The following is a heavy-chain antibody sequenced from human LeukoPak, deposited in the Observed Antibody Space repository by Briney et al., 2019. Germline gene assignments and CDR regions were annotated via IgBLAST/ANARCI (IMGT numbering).Heavy chain of an antibody. J-gene: IGHJ5*02. CDR3: ASQIYCETRDYFHLEWFDP. Sequence: SETLSLTCTVSGGSISSSSYYWGWIRQPPGKGLEWIGSGSSSESTYYNPSLKGRVTISVDTSMNQFSLKMSSVSAADTAIYYCASQIYCETRDYFHLEWFDPWGQGILVTVSS. CDR1: GGSISSSSYY. V-gene: IGHV4-39*01. CDR2: GSSSEST. D-gene: IGHD3-22*01.